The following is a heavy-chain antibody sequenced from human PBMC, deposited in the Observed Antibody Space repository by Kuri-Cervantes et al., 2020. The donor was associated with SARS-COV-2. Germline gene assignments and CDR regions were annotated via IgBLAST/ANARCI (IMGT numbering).Heavy chain of an antibody. V-gene: IGHV3-64D*08. Sequence: GESLKISCSASGFTFSSYAMHWVRQAPGKGLEYVSAISSDGGSTYYADSVKGRFTISRDNSKNTLYLQMSSLRPDDTAIYYCVKDYDNTGFYPQLNYWGQGTVVTVSS. CDR2: ISSDGGST. CDR3: VKDYDNTGFYPQLNY. D-gene: IGHD3-22*01. CDR1: GFTFSSYA. J-gene: IGHJ4*02.